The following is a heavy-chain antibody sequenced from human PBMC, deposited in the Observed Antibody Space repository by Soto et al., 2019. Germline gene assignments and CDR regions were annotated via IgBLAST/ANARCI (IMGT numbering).Heavy chain of an antibody. CDR2: ISWNSGSI. Sequence: GGSLRLSCAASGVTFDDYAMHWVRQAPGKGLEWVSGISWNSGSIGYADSVKGRFTISRDNAKNSLYLQMNSLRAEDTALYYCTKDKLGATWGGMDYWGQGTLVTVSS. V-gene: IGHV3-9*01. CDR1: GVTFDDYA. J-gene: IGHJ4*02. CDR3: TKDKLGATWGGMDY. D-gene: IGHD1-26*01.